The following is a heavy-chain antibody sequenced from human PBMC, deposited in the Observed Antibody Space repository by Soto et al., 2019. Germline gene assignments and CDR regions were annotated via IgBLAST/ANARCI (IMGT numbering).Heavy chain of an antibody. CDR2: IIPFAGTT. V-gene: IGHV1-69*01. J-gene: IGHJ6*02. Sequence: QVQLVQSGARVRKPGSSVKVSYKASGGTFSNFAFTWVRQAPGQGLEWMGEIIPFAGTTDHAQPFQGRVTLAADELTSTVYMELRRLRSDDSAVYYCAKQGGRAAGGVYYYYGLDVWGQGTTVTVSS. CDR1: GGTFSNFA. D-gene: IGHD6-13*01. CDR3: AKQGGRAAGGVYYYYGLDV.